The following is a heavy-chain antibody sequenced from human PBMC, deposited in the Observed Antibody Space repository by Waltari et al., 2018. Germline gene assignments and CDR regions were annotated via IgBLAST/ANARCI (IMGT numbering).Heavy chain of an antibody. D-gene: IGHD3-16*02. Sequence: EVHLAESGGGLVQPGGSLRPSCAAAGFTCSSYSMNWVRQARGKGLEWLSYIGSSSGSMDYADSVKGRFTISRDNAKNSLFLEMNSLRAADTAVYYCVRDHRWAFDIWGQGTMVTVSS. J-gene: IGHJ3*02. CDR3: VRDHRWAFDI. CDR1: GFTCSSYS. V-gene: IGHV3-48*01. CDR2: IGSSSGSM.